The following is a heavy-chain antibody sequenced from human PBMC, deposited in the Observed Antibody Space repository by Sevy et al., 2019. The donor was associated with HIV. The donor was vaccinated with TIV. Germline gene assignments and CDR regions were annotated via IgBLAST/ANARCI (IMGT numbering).Heavy chain of an antibody. V-gene: IGHV3-11*01. CDR3: ARENTMIEEPGWFDP. J-gene: IGHJ5*02. D-gene: IGHD3-22*01. CDR1: GFTFSDYY. Sequence: GGSLRLSCAASGFTFSDYYMSWIRQAPGKGLEWVSYISRSGSTINYADSVKGRFTISRDNASNSLYLQINSLRADDTAVYYCARENTMIEEPGWFDPWGQGTLVTVSS. CDR2: ISRSGSTI.